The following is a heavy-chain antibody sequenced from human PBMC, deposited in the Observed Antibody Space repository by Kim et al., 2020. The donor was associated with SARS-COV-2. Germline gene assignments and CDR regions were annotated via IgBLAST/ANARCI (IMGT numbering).Heavy chain of an antibody. D-gene: IGHD3-9*01. CDR1: GFTFSSYG. CDR3: ARDAKYYDILTGYYPPYYYYGMDV. V-gene: IGHV3-33*01. J-gene: IGHJ6*02. Sequence: GGSLRLSCAASGFTFSSYGMHWVRQAPGKGLEWVAVIWYDGSNKYYADSVKGRFTISRDNSKNTLYLQMNSLRAEDTAVYYCARDAKYYDILTGYYPPYYYYGMDVWGRGTTVTVSS. CDR2: IWYDGSNK.